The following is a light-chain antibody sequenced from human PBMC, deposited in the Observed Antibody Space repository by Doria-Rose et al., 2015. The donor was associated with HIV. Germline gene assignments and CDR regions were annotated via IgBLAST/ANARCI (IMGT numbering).Light chain of an antibody. J-gene: IGKJ1*01. CDR1: QSFSSTY. V-gene: IGKV3-20*01. CDR3: HRYGTSWT. Sequence: TQSPGTLSLSPGERATLPCRASQSFSSTYLAWYQQNPVQAPSLLIYDGATRATGSPDRFSASGSGTDFTLIINRREPEDFALYYCHRYGTSWTFGQGTKVEI. CDR2: DGA.